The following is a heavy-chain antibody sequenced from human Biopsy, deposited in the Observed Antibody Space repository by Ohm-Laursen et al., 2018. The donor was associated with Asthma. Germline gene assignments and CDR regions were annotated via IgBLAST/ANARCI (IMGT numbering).Heavy chain of an antibody. Sequence: GSLRLSCAASGFTFSNYAMTWVRQAPGKGLEWVSAISGGGGGTKYADSVKGRFTISRDNSKNTLSLQMSSLRAEDTALYYCAKDLSKAVGGSNDYYYGMDVWGQGTTVTVAS. CDR3: AKDLSKAVGGSNDYYYGMDV. V-gene: IGHV3-23*01. CDR1: GFTFSNYA. J-gene: IGHJ6*02. D-gene: IGHD6-19*01. CDR2: ISGGGGGT.